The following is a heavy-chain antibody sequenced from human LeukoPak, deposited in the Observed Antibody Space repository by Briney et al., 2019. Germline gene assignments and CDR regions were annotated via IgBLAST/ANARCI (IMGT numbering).Heavy chain of an antibody. D-gene: IGHD6-13*01. Sequence: GGSLRLSCADSGFSFKDYYFSWIRQAPGKGLEWVSFINVNGAAMYYADSVKGRFTISRDNAKNSIYLEMNSLRAEDTAVYYCARGPRILAAGSYYFDYWGQGSLVTVSS. CDR1: GFSFKDYY. V-gene: IGHV3-11*01. CDR2: INVNGAAM. CDR3: ARGPRILAAGSYYFDY. J-gene: IGHJ4*02.